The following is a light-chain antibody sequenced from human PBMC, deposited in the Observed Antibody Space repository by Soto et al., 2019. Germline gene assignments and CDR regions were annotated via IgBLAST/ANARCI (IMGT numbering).Light chain of an antibody. Sequence: DIQLTQSPSFLSASVGDRVTISCRAFQGTSGYLAWFQQKPGKAPKLLIYATSALQSGVPSRFSGGGSGTEFTLTISSLQPEDFATYFCQQLDSYPYPQVAFGGGTKVEIK. CDR2: ATS. CDR3: QQLDSYPYPQVA. J-gene: IGKJ4*01. V-gene: IGKV1-9*01. CDR1: QGTSGY.